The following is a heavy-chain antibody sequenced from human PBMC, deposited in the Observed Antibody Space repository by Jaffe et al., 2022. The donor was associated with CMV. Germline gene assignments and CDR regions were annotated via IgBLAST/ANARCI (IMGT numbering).Heavy chain of an antibody. CDR1: GFTFSSYG. D-gene: IGHD6-19*01. CDR2: IWYDGSNK. V-gene: IGHV3-33*01. Sequence: QVQLVESGGGVVQPGRSLRLSCAASGFTFSSYGMHWVRQAPGKGLEWVAVIWYDGSNKYYADSVKGRFTISRDNSKNTLYLQMNSLRAEDTAVYYCARDEFEGRVADFSHYYYYGMDVWGQGTTVTVSS. J-gene: IGHJ6*02. CDR3: ARDEFEGRVADFSHYYYYGMDV.